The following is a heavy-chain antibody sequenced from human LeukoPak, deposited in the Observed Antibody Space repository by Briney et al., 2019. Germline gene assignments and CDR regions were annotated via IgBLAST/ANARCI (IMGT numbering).Heavy chain of an antibody. CDR2: ISSSSSYI. V-gene: IGHV3-21*01. CDR3: ASEWVVAATGFDY. CDR1: GFTFSSYS. D-gene: IGHD2-15*01. J-gene: IGHJ4*02. Sequence: GGSLRLSCAASGFTFSSYSMNWVRQAPGKGLEWVSSISSSSSYIYYADSVKGRFTISRDNARNSLYLQMNSLRAEDTAVYYCASEWVVAATGFDYWGQGTLVTVSS.